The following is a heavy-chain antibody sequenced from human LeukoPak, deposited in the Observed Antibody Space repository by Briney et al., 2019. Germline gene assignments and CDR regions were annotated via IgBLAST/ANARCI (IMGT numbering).Heavy chain of an antibody. V-gene: IGHV3-33*01. CDR1: GFTFNSYA. CDR3: ARDYHGSGSYPGY. J-gene: IGHJ4*02. D-gene: IGHD3-10*01. CDR2: IWYDGGRK. Sequence: GGSLTLSCAAAGFTFNSYAFHWVRQAPGKGLEWVAVIWYDGGRKYYAHSVKDRFTISRHNPKKTVYLQMDSLRAEDTAVYYCARDYHGSGSYPGYWGQGTLVTVSS.